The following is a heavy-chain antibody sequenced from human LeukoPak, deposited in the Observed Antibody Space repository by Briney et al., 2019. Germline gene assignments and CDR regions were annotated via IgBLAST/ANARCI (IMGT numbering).Heavy chain of an antibody. Sequence: GGSLRLSYVASGFTFSNYAMSWVRQAPGKGLEWVSVISSSGGSTYKADSVRGRFTISRDNSKNTLYLQMNSLRAEDTAVYFCARDDSDIVATTKAFDYWGQGTLVTVSS. CDR3: ARDDSDIVATTKAFDY. D-gene: IGHD5-12*01. V-gene: IGHV3-23*01. CDR1: GFTFSNYA. J-gene: IGHJ4*02. CDR2: ISSSGGST.